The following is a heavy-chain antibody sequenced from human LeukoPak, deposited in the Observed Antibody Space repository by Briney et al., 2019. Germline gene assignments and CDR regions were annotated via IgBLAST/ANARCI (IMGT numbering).Heavy chain of an antibody. CDR3: ARGLRVQLERRYYFDY. Sequence: PSETLSLTCTVSGGSISSYYWSWIRQPPGKGLEWIGYIYYSGSTNYNPSLQSRVTISVDTSKNQFSLKLSSVTAADTAVYYCARGLRVQLERRYYFDYWGQGTLVTVSS. CDR1: GGSISSYY. CDR2: IYYSGST. V-gene: IGHV4-59*01. J-gene: IGHJ4*02. D-gene: IGHD1-1*01.